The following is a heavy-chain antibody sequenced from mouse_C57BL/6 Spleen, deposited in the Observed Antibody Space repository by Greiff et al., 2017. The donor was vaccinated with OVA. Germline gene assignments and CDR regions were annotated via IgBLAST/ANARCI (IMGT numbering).Heavy chain of an antibody. Sequence: VQLQQSGAELVRPGASVTLSCKASGYTFTDYEMHWVKQTPVHGLEWIGAIDPETGGTAYNQKFKGKAILTADKSSSTAYMELRSLTSEDSAVYYCTRYGLRRVGFYLDYWGQGITLTVSS. V-gene: IGHV1-15*01. D-gene: IGHD2-4*01. J-gene: IGHJ2*01. CDR3: TRYGLRRVGFYLDY. CDR1: GYTFTDYE. CDR2: IDPETGGT.